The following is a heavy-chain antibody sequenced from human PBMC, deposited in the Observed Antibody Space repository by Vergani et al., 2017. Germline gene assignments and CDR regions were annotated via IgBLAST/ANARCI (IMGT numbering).Heavy chain of an antibody. CDR1: GGTFSSYA. CDR3: ARSPRGQLLHGPDYYYYYMDV. J-gene: IGHJ6*03. D-gene: IGHD2-2*01. V-gene: IGHV1-69*01. Sequence: QVQLVQSGAEVKKPGSSVKVSCKASGGTFSSYAISCVRQAPGQGLEWMGGIIPIFGTANYAQKFQGRVTITADESTSTAYMELSSLRSEDTAVYYCARSPRGQLLHGPDYYYYYMDVWGKGTTVTVSS. CDR2: IIPIFGTA.